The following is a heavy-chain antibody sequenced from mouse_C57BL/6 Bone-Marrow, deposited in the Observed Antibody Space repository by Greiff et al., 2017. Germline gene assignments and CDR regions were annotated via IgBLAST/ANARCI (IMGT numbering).Heavy chain of an antibody. D-gene: IGHD1-1*01. CDR1: GYTFTSYG. CDR2: IYPRSGNT. CDR3: ARSGYYYGSSYWYFDV. Sequence: QVQLKESGAELARPGASVKLSCKASGYTFTSYGISWVKQRTGQGLEWIGEIYPRSGNTYYNEKFKGKATLTADKSSSTAYMELRSLTPEDSAVYFCARSGYYYGSSYWYFDVWGTGTTVTVSS. V-gene: IGHV1-81*01. J-gene: IGHJ1*03.